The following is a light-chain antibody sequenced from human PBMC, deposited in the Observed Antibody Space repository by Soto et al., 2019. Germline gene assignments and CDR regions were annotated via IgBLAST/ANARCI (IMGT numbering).Light chain of an antibody. V-gene: IGLV1-40*01. CDR3: QSYDSSLSAVV. J-gene: IGLJ2*01. CDR1: SSNIGAGYD. Sequence: QSVRTQPPSVSGAPGQRVTISCTGSSSNIGAGYDVHWYQQLPGTAPKLLIYVNSNRPSGVPDRFSGSKSGTSASLAITGLQAEDEADYYCQSYDSSLSAVVFGGGTKVTVL. CDR2: VNS.